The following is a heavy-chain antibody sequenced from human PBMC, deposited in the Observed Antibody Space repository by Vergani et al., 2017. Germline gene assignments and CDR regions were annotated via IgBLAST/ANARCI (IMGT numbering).Heavy chain of an antibody. CDR1: GFTFSNFG. J-gene: IGHJ4*02. Sequence: QVQLVESAGGVVQPGASLRLSCAACGFTFSNFGMHCIRQAPGKGLEWLVYIGKDGINTRYREAVKGRFTVSRDNSKDILYLQMDSLRSEDTALYYFAKYLRDSTDGLPDSWGPGTLVIVSS. D-gene: IGHD2-21*02. CDR3: AKYLRDSTDGLPDS. CDR2: IGKDGINT. V-gene: IGHV3-30*02.